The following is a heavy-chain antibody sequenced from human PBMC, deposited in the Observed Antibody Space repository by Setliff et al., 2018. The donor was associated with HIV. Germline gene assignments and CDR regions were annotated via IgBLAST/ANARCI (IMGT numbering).Heavy chain of an antibody. CDR3: ARDYAGYFDY. CDR1: GGSISSNNYF. J-gene: IGHJ4*02. V-gene: IGHV4-61*09. D-gene: IGHD4-17*01. Sequence: SETLSLTCTVSGGSISSNNYFWSWIRQPAGKGLEWIGHIYTSGSTNYNPSLKSRVTISVDTSKNQFSLKLSSVTAADTAVYYCARDYAGYFDYWGQGTLVTVSS. CDR2: IYTSGST.